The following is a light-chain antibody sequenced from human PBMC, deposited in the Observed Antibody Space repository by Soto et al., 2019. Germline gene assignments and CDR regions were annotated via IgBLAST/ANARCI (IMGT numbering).Light chain of an antibody. CDR3: SSYTSSSTIYV. V-gene: IGLV2-14*01. Sequence: QSALTQPASVSGSPGQSITISCTGTSSDVGGYNFVSWYQQHPGKAPKLMIYDVSNRPSGVSNRFSGSKSSNTASLTISGLQAEDEADYYCSSYTSSSTIYVFGSGTKVTVL. CDR1: SSDVGGYNF. J-gene: IGLJ1*01. CDR2: DVS.